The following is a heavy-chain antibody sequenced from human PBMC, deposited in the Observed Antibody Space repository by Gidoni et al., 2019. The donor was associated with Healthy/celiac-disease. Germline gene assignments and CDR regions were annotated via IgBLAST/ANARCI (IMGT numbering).Heavy chain of an antibody. CDR1: GFTFSDYY. Sequence: QVQLVESGGGLVKPGGSLRLSCAASGFTFSDYYMSWIRQAPGKGLEWVSYISSSSSYTNYADSVKGRFTISRDNAKNSLYLQMNSLRAEDTAVYYCARETKPYYYDSSGYYKNDAFDIWGQGTMVTVSS. CDR3: ARETKPYYYDSSGYYKNDAFDI. V-gene: IGHV3-11*06. D-gene: IGHD3-22*01. CDR2: ISSSSSYT. J-gene: IGHJ3*02.